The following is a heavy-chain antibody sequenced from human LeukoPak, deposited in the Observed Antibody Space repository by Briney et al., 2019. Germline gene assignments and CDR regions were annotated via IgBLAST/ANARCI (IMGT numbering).Heavy chain of an antibody. Sequence: QAGGSLRLSCAASGFTFSSYWMHWVRQAPGKGLVWVSRINSDGSSTSYADSVKGRFTISRDNAKNTLYLQMNSLRAEDTAVYYCASYEVATTFDYWGQGTLVTVSS. CDR2: INSDGSST. V-gene: IGHV3-74*01. CDR3: ASYEVATTFDY. CDR1: GFTFSSYW. D-gene: IGHD5-12*01. J-gene: IGHJ4*02.